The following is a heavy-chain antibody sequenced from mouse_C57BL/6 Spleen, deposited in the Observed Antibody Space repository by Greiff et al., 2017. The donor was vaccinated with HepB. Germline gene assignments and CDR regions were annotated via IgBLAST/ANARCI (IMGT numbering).Heavy chain of an antibody. D-gene: IGHD2-1*01. CDR2: ISSGGDYI. J-gene: IGHJ4*01. V-gene: IGHV5-9-1*02. CDR3: TRVPPLPPAMDY. Sequence: EVKVEESGEGLVKPGGSLKLSCAASGFTFSSYAMSWVRQTPEKRLEWVAYISSGGDYIYYADTVKGRFTISRDNARNTLYLQMSSLKSEDTAMYYCTRVPPLPPAMDYWGQGTSVTVSS. CDR1: GFTFSSYA.